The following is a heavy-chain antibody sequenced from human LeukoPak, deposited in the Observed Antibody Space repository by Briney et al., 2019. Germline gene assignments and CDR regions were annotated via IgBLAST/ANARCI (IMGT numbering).Heavy chain of an antibody. CDR3: ARDIAAGGY. Sequence: GRSLRLSCAASGFTFSSYAMHWVRQAPGKGLEWVAVISYDGSNKYYADSVKGRFTISRDNSKNTLYLQMNSLRAEDTAVYYCARDIAAGGYWGQGTLVTVSS. V-gene: IGHV3-30-3*01. CDR2: ISYDGSNK. CDR1: GFTFSSYA. J-gene: IGHJ4*02. D-gene: IGHD6-13*01.